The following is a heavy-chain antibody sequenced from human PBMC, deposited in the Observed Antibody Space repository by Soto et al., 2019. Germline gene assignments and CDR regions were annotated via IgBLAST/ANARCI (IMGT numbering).Heavy chain of an antibody. D-gene: IGHD3-10*01. CDR2: INHSGST. J-gene: IGHJ4*02. CDR1: GGSFSGYY. Sequence: QVHLQQWGAGLLKPSETLSLTCAVYGGSFSGYYWSWIRQPPGKGLEWIGEINHSGSTNYNPSLKSRVTISVDKSKNQFSRKLRSVTAADTAVYYCASTAVILRWFWEARYYFDDWGQVTLVTV. CDR3: ASTAVILRWFWEARYYFDD. V-gene: IGHV4-34*01.